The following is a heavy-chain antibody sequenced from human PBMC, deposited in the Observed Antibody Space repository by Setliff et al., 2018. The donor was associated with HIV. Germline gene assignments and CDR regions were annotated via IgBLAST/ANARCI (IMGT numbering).Heavy chain of an antibody. Sequence: LRLSCAASGFTFSSYDMHWVRQATGKGLEWVSAIGTIDDTYYSDSVKGRFTISRENAKNSLYLQMNSLRAEDTAVYYCAREIQNCGANHWYCYMDVWGKGTTVTV. J-gene: IGHJ6*03. D-gene: IGHD4-17*01. CDR2: IGTIDDT. CDR1: GFTFSSYD. CDR3: AREIQNCGANHWYCYMDV. V-gene: IGHV3-13*01.